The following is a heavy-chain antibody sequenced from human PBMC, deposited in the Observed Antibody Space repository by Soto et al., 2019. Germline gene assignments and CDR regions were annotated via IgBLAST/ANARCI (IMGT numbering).Heavy chain of an antibody. CDR2: IWYDGSNK. Sequence: QVQVVEFGGSVVQPGRSLRLSCAASGFTFSSYGMHWVSQAPGKGLEWVAVIWYDGSNKYYADSVKGRFTISRDNSKNTLYMQMNSLRVEHTAVYYCARDLIAAAGYRGSFDAWGQGTLVTVSS. CDR1: GFTFSSYG. CDR3: ARDLIAAAGYRGSFDA. D-gene: IGHD6-13*01. V-gene: IGHV3-33*01. J-gene: IGHJ5*02.